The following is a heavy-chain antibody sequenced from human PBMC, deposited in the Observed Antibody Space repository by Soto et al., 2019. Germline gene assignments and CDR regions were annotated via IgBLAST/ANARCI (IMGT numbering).Heavy chain of an antibody. CDR2: ISYDGSNK. CDR3: ARDSGWIQREYYFDY. CDR1: GFTFSSYA. V-gene: IGHV3-30-3*01. D-gene: IGHD5-18*01. Sequence: GGSLRLSCAASGFTFSSYAMHWVRQAPGKGLEWVAVISYDGSNKYYADSVKGRFTISRDNSKNTLYLQMNSLRAEDTAVYYCARDSGWIQREYYFDYWGQGTLVTVSS. J-gene: IGHJ4*02.